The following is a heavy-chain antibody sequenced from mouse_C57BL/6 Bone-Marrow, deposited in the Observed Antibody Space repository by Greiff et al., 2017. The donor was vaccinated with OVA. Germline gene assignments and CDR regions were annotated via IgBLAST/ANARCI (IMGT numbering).Heavy chain of an antibody. V-gene: IGHV2-5*01. Sequence: VKLVESGPGLVQPSQSLSITCTVSGFSLTSYGVHWVRQSPGKGLEWLGVIWRGGSTDYNAAFMSRLSITKDNSKSQVFFKMNSLQADDTAIYYCAKLATMITTRGHYYAMDYWGQGTSVTVSS. CDR3: AKLATMITTRGHYYAMDY. CDR1: GFSLTSYG. J-gene: IGHJ4*01. CDR2: IWRGGST. D-gene: IGHD2-4*01.